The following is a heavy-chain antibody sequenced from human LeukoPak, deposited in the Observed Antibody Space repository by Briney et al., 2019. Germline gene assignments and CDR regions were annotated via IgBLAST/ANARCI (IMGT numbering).Heavy chain of an antibody. V-gene: IGHV3-30*02. CDR1: GFTFSSYE. D-gene: IGHD6-13*01. J-gene: IGHJ4*02. Sequence: GGSLRLSCAASGFTFSSYEMNWVRQAPGKGLEWVAFIRYDGTNKYYADSVKGRFTISRDNSKNTLYLQMNSLRPEDTAVYYCAKGSAATGQKDTDYWGQGTLVIVSS. CDR2: IRYDGTNK. CDR3: AKGSAATGQKDTDY.